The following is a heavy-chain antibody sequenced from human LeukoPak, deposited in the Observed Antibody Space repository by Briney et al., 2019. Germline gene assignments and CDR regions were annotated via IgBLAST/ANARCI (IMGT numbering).Heavy chain of an antibody. CDR1: GFTFSSYA. V-gene: IGHV3-23*01. CDR3: AKVSDQLLRAFDI. CDR2: ISGSGGST. Sequence: PGGSLRLSCAASGFTFSSYAMSWVRQAPGKGLEWVSAISGSGGSTYYADSMKGRFTISRDNSKNTLYLQMNSLRAEDTAVYYCAKVSDQLLRAFDIWGQGTMVTVSS. D-gene: IGHD2-2*01. J-gene: IGHJ3*02.